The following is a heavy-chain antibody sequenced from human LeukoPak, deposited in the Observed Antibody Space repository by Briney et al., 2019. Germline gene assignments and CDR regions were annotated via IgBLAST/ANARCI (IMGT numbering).Heavy chain of an antibody. V-gene: IGHV1-2*02. CDR1: GYTFTGYY. Sequence: ASVKVSCKASGYTFTGYYMRWVRRAPGQGLEWMGWINPNSGGTNYAQKFQGRVTMTRDTSISTAYMELSRLRSDDTAVYYCARSIAVDYFDYWGQGTLVTVSS. CDR3: ARSIAVDYFDY. CDR2: INPNSGGT. D-gene: IGHD6-19*01. J-gene: IGHJ4*02.